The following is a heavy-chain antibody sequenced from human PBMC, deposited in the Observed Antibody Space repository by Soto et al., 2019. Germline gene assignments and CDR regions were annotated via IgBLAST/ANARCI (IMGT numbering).Heavy chain of an antibody. J-gene: IGHJ4*02. CDR1: GGSISSGDYY. CDR3: ARVSDMIVVVFDY. Sequence: QVQLQESGPGLVKPSQTLSLTCTVSGGSISSGDYYWSWIRQPPGQGLEWIGYIYYSGSTYYNPSLKSRVTISVDTSKNQFSLKLSSVTAADTAVYYCARVSDMIVVVFDYWGQGTLVTVSS. V-gene: IGHV4-30-4*01. CDR2: IYYSGST. D-gene: IGHD3-22*01.